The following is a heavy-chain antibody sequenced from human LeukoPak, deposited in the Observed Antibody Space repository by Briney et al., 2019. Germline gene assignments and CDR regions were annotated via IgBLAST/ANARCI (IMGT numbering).Heavy chain of an antibody. D-gene: IGHD2-8*01. Sequence: GGSLRLSCAASGFTFSSYWMSWVRQAPGKGLEGVANIKQEGSEKYYVDYVKGRFTISRDNAKNSLYLQMNSLRAEDTAVYYCARDLGEGMVMVYFDYWGQGTLVTVSS. V-gene: IGHV3-7*01. J-gene: IGHJ4*02. CDR2: IKQEGSEK. CDR3: ARDLGEGMVMVYFDY. CDR1: GFTFSSYW.